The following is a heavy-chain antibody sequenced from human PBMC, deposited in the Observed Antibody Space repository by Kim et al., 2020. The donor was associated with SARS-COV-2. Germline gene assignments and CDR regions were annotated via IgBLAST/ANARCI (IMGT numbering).Heavy chain of an antibody. CDR3: ARLIARPYGSKRGDWFDP. D-gene: IGHD3-10*01. J-gene: IGHJ5*02. Sequence: KSRVTISVDTSKNQFSMKLSSVTAADTAVYYCARLIARPYGSKRGDWFDPWGQGTLVTVSS. V-gene: IGHV4-39*01.